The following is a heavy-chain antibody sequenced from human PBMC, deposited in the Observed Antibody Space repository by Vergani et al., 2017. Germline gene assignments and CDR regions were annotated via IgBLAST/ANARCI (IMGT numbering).Heavy chain of an antibody. J-gene: IGHJ6*02. D-gene: IGHD3-10*01. CDR2: ISSSSSTI. Sequence: EVQLVESGGGLVQPGGSLRLSCAASGFTFSSYSMNWVRQAPGKGLEWVSYISSSSSTIYYADSVKGRFTISRDNAKNSLYLQMNSLRAEDTAVYYCARGGYYGSGSYYRRRDYYYGMDVWGQGTMVTVSS. CDR3: ARGGYYGSGSYYRRRDYYYGMDV. CDR1: GFTFSSYS. V-gene: IGHV3-48*01.